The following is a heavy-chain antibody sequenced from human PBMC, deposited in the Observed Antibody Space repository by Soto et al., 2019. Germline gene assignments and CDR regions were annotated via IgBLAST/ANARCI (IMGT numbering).Heavy chain of an antibody. J-gene: IGHJ5*02. Sequence: PSATLSLTCRVSDVSISSYYWSWIRQPPGKGLEWIGYIYYSGSTNYNPSLKSRVTISVDTSKNQFSLKLSSVTAADTAVYYCATGKKDWFDPWGQGNPVTVSS. V-gene: IGHV4-59*01. CDR3: ATGKKDWFDP. CDR2: IYYSGST. CDR1: DVSISSYY.